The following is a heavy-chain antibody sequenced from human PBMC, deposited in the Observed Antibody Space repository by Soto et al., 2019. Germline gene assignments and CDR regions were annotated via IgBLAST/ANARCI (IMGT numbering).Heavy chain of an antibody. CDR3: AGDRIAVRDAFDI. Sequence: GSLRLSCAASGFTVSSNYMSWVRQAPGKGLEWVSVIYSGGSTYYADSVKGRFTISRDNSKNTLYLQMNSLRAEDTAVYYCAGDRIAVRDAFDIWGQGTMVTVSS. V-gene: IGHV3-66*01. CDR2: IYSGGST. CDR1: GFTVSSNY. J-gene: IGHJ3*02. D-gene: IGHD6-6*01.